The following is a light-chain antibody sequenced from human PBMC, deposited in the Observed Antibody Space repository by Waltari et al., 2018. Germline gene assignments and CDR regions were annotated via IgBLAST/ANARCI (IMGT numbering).Light chain of an antibody. CDR2: DAS. CDR1: QGISSF. Sequence: DIQLTQSPSFLSASVGDRVTITCRASQGISSFLVWYQQKPGKAPKLLIYDASTLQTGVPSRFSGSASGTEFTLKISSLQPEDFATYYCQQLNSYPFTFGPGTKVDIE. V-gene: IGKV1-9*01. CDR3: QQLNSYPFT. J-gene: IGKJ3*01.